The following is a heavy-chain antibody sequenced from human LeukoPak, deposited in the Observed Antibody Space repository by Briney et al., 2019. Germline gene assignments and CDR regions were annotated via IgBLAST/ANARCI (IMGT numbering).Heavy chain of an antibody. J-gene: IGHJ5*02. CDR3: VHAITIFGVPRENWFDP. D-gene: IGHD3-3*01. CDR2: IFWTDDK. CDR1: GFSLSTSGVG. Sequence: SGPTLVNPTQTLTLTCTFSGFSLSTSGVGVGWIRQPPGKALEWLALIFWTDDKRYSPSLKSRLTIAEDTSKNQVVLTMTNMDPVDTATYYCVHAITIFGVPRENWFDPWGQGTLVTVSS. V-gene: IGHV2-5*01.